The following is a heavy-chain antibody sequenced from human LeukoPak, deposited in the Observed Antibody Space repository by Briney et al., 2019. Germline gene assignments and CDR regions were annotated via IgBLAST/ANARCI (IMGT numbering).Heavy chain of an antibody. D-gene: IGHD1-26*01. J-gene: IGHJ4*02. CDR1: GFTFSSYA. CDR2: ISGSGGST. Sequence: GGSLRLSCAASGFTFSSYAMSWVRQAPGKGLEWVSAISGSGGSTCYADSVKGRFTISRDNSKNTLYLQMNSLRAEDTAVYYCARDLEGVTADYWGQGTLVTVSS. CDR3: ARDLEGVTADY. V-gene: IGHV3-23*01.